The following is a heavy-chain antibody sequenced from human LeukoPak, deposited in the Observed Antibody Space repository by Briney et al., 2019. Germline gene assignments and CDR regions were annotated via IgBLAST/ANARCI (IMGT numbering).Heavy chain of an antibody. D-gene: IGHD6-19*01. V-gene: IGHV4-4*07. CDR1: GGSLTSYY. Sequence: SETLSLTPTLSGGSLTSYYSSWVPHSPGEGLGWIGRIYTSVGTNYNSSLKSRVTMSVDTSKDQFSLKLSSVTAADTAVYYCARDRGLGIAVAGTGWNWFDPWGQGTLVTVSS. CDR2: IYTSVGT. J-gene: IGHJ5*02. CDR3: ARDRGLGIAVAGTGWNWFDP.